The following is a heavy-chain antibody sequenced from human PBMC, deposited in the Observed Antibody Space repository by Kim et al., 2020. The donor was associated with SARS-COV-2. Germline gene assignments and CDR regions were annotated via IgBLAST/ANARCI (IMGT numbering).Heavy chain of an antibody. V-gene: IGHV1-46*01. J-gene: IGHJ6*02. D-gene: IGHD4-17*01. CDR1: GYTFTSYY. CDR2: INPSGGST. CDR3: ARDRNDYGDYVPSFRYYYYYGMDV. Sequence: ASVKVSCKASGYTFTSYYMHWVRQAPGQGLEWMGIINPSGGSTSYAQKFQGRVTMTRDTSTSTVYMELSSLRSEDTAVYYCARDRNDYGDYVPSFRYYYYYGMDVWGQGTTVTVSS.